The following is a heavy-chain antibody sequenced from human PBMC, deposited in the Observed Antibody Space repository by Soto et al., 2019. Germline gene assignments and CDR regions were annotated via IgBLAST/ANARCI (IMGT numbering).Heavy chain of an antibody. J-gene: IGHJ6*02. CDR1: GYKFTSYG. CDR2: ISAYYGNT. D-gene: IGHD3-16*01. CDR3: ARDRLSPNFGMDI. Sequence: QGQLVQSGAEVKKPGASVKVPCKTSGYKFTSYGISWVRQAPGQGLEWMGWISAYYGNTNYAQKFQDRVTMTTDTSTSIAYMELMSLRADYTAIYYCARDRLSPNFGMDIWGQGTAVNVSS. V-gene: IGHV1-18*01.